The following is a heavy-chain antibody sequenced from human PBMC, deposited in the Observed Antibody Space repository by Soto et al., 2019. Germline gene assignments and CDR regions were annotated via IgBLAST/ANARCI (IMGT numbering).Heavy chain of an antibody. Sequence: QVQLQQWGAGLLKPSETLSLTCAVYGGSFSGYYWSWIRQPPGKGLEWIGEINHSGSTNYNPSLKGRVTISVDTSKNQFSLKLSSVTAADTAVYYCARGGGGYCSGGSCYGYYYMDVGGKGTTVTVSS. J-gene: IGHJ6*03. D-gene: IGHD2-15*01. V-gene: IGHV4-34*01. CDR2: INHSGST. CDR3: ARGGGGYCSGGSCYGYYYMDV. CDR1: GGSFSGYY.